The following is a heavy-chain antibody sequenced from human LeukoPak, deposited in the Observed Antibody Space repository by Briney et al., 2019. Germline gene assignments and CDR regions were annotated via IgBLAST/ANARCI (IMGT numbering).Heavy chain of an antibody. V-gene: IGHV3-20*04. CDR2: INWNGGST. J-gene: IGHJ4*02. CDR1: GFTFDDYG. CDR3: ARDYDYVWGSYRYWDY. D-gene: IGHD3-16*02. Sequence: GGSLRLSCAVSGFTFDDYGMSWVRQAPGKGLEWVSGINWNGGSTGYVDSVKGRFTISRDNAKNSLHLQMNSLRAEDTALYYCARDYDYVWGSYRYWDYWGQGTLVTVSS.